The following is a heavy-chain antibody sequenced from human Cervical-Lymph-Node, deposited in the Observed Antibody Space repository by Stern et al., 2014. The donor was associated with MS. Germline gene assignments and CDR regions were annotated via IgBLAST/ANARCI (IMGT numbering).Heavy chain of an antibody. D-gene: IGHD1-26*01. Sequence: QVPLKESVPGLVQPSDTVSLTCTFSGFSISSYYFNWIRQPPGKGLEWIGYVYSDASTTYNPSLLTLLLISLATSSTHFSLSLPYVTAADTAVYYGARVTGRGTRQNWFDYWGQGTLVTVSS. J-gene: IGHJ5*01. CDR2: VYSDAST. CDR3: ARVTGRGTRQNWFDY. CDR1: GFSISSYY. V-gene: IGHV4-59*07.